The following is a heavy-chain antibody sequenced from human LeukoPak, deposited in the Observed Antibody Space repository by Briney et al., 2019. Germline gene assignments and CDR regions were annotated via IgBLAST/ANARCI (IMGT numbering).Heavy chain of an antibody. CDR1: GGSVDSRSYY. D-gene: IGHD2-15*01. J-gene: IGHJ4*02. Sequence: PSETLSLTCTVSGGSVDSRSYYWDWIRQAPGKGLEWIGTIYHSGSTEYNPSLKSRVAIFVDTSKNQFSLILHSVAAADTAVYYCARRSEFDNTHYHYFDYWGQGALVTVSS. CDR2: IYHSGST. V-gene: IGHV4-39*01. CDR3: ARRSEFDNTHYHYFDY.